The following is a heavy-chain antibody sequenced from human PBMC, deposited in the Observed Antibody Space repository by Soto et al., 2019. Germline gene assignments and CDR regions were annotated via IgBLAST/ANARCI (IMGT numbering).Heavy chain of an antibody. CDR1: GGSFSGYY. J-gene: IGHJ4*02. V-gene: IGHV4-34*01. D-gene: IGHD2-15*01. CDR2: INHSGST. CDR3: AVKGVGVVRPYYFDN. Sequence: PSETLSLTCAVYGGSFSGYYWSWIRQPPGKGLEWIGEINHSGSTNYNPSLKGRVTISVDTSKNQFSLKLSSVTAADTAVYYCAVKGVGVVRPYYFDNWGQGTLVTVSS.